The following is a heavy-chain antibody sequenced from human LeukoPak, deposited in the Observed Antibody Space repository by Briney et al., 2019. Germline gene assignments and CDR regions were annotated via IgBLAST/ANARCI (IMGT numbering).Heavy chain of an antibody. Sequence: SETLSLTCTVSGGSISSYYWGWIRQPPGKGLERIATIYHGGSTYYNPSLESRVTISLDTSKNHFSLNLTSVTAADTAMYYCARVAERTWLPYDAAFDIWGRGTMVTVSS. CDR3: ARVAERTWLPYDAAFDI. J-gene: IGHJ3*02. CDR1: GGSISSYY. V-gene: IGHV4-38-2*02. CDR2: IYHGGST. D-gene: IGHD3-9*01.